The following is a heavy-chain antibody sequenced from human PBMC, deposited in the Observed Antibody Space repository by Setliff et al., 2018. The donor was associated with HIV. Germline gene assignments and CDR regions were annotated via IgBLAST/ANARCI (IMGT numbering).Heavy chain of an antibody. D-gene: IGHD6-6*01. V-gene: IGHV4-59*11. Sequence: KPSETLSLTCTVSGGSISSHYWTWIRQPPGKELEWIGSIYYSGSPNYNPSLKSRVTMSVDTSKNQFSPKLTSVTAADTAVYFCARTDHTSSSDFWGQGTLVTVSS. J-gene: IGHJ4*02. CDR2: IYYSGSP. CDR3: ARTDHTSSSDF. CDR1: GGSISSHY.